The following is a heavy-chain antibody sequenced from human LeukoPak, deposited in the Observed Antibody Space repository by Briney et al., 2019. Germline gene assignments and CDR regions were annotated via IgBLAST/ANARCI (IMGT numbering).Heavy chain of an antibody. CDR1: GFTFSSYA. J-gene: IGHJ4*02. V-gene: IGHV3-11*01. D-gene: IGHD6-19*01. CDR3: ARDPSGWTPFDY. Sequence: GGSLRLSCAASGFTFSSYAMSWIRQAPGKGLEWVSYISSSGSTIYYADSVKGRFTISRDNAKNSLYLQMNSLRAEDTAVYYCARDPSGWTPFDYWGQGTLVTVSS. CDR2: ISSSGSTI.